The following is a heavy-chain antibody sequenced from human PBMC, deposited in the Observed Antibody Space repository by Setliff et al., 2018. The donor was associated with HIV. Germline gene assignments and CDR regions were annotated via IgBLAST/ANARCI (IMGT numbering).Heavy chain of an antibody. D-gene: IGHD2-2*01. Sequence: WASVKVSCKASGYTFTGYAMHWVRQAPAQRLDWMGWINAGNGNTIYSQKFQGRVTITRDTSARTAYMELSSLRSEDTAVYYCARGGYCSSITCLIPDYYYDMDVWGKGTTVTVSS. CDR3: ARGGYCSSITCLIPDYYYDMDV. CDR2: INAGNGNT. V-gene: IGHV1-3*01. CDR1: GYTFTGYA. J-gene: IGHJ6*03.